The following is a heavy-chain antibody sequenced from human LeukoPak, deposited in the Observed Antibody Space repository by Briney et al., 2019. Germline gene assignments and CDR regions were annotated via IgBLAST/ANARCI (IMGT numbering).Heavy chain of an antibody. D-gene: IGHD2-2*02. Sequence: GASVKVSCKASGYTFTSYGISWVRQAPGQGLEWMGWISVYNGNTNYVQKLQGRVTMTTDTSTSTACMDLRSLRSDDTAVYYCARAKVTPGYCSSTSCYSFGLDFDYWGQGTLVTVSS. CDR3: ARAKVTPGYCSSTSCYSFGLDFDY. CDR1: GYTFTSYG. J-gene: IGHJ4*02. V-gene: IGHV1-18*01. CDR2: ISVYNGNT.